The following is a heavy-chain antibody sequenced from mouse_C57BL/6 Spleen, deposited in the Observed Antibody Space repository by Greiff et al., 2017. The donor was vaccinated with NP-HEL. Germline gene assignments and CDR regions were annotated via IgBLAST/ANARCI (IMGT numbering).Heavy chain of an antibody. Sequence: VQLQQPGAELVKPGASVKVSCKASGYTFTSYWMHWVKQRPGQGLEWIGRIHPSDSDTNYNQKFKGKATLTVDKSSSTAYMQLSILTSEDSAVYYCASSITTVVAPGYWGQGTTLTVSS. CDR3: ASSITTVVAPGY. CDR1: GYTFTSYW. V-gene: IGHV1-74*01. D-gene: IGHD1-1*01. J-gene: IGHJ2*01. CDR2: IHPSDSDT.